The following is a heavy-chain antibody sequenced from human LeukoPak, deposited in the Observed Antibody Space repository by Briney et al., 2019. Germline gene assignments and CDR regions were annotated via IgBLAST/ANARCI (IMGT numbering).Heavy chain of an antibody. D-gene: IGHD6-19*01. CDR2: INSNSGGT. V-gene: IGHV1-2*02. J-gene: IGHJ4*02. Sequence: ASVKVSCKASGYTFIGYYMHWVRQAPGQGLEWMGWINSNSGGTNYVQKFQGRVTMTRDTSISTAYMELSRLRADDTAVYYCARSVAVAGSPLGYWGQGTLVTVSS. CDR3: ARSVAVAGSPLGY. CDR1: GYTFIGYY.